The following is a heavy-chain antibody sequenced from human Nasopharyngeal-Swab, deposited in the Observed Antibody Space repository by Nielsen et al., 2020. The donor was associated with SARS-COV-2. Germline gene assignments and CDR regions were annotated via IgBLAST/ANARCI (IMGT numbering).Heavy chain of an antibody. J-gene: IGHJ4*02. Sequence: GGSLRLSCAASGFTFSGHGMHWVRQAPGKGLEWVANIKQDGSEKYYVDSVKGRFTISRDDAKNSLCLQMNSLRAEDTAMYYCARDCYGFSTTCNLLDYWGQGTLVTVSS. CDR1: GFTFSGHG. D-gene: IGHD2/OR15-2a*01. CDR2: IKQDGSEK. V-gene: IGHV3-7*01. CDR3: ARDCYGFSTTCNLLDY.